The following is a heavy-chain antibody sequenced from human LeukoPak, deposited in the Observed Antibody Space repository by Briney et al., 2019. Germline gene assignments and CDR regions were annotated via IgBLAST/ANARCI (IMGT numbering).Heavy chain of an antibody. J-gene: IGHJ4*02. CDR1: GFTFSSYG. Sequence: PGGSLRLSCAASGFTFSSYGMHWVRQAPGKGLEWVAVISYDGSNKYYADSVKGRFTISRDNSKNTLYLQMNSLRAEDTAVYYCAKDRGIVVVDYYFDYWGQGTLVTVSS. CDR2: ISYDGSNK. V-gene: IGHV3-30*18. CDR3: AKDRGIVVVDYYFDY. D-gene: IGHD2-15*01.